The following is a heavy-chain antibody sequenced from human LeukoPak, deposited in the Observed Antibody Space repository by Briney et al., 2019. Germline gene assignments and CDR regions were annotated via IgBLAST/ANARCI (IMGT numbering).Heavy chain of an antibody. CDR1: GYTFTSYG. Sequence: GASVKVSCKASGYTFTSYGISWVRQAPGQGLEWMGWISAYNGNTNYAQKLQGRVTMTTDTSTSTAYMELRSLRSDDTAVYYCARDWGYCSGGGCYFDAFDYLGQGTLVTVSS. J-gene: IGHJ4*02. CDR3: ARDWGYCSGGGCYFDAFDY. CDR2: ISAYNGNT. V-gene: IGHV1-18*01. D-gene: IGHD2-15*01.